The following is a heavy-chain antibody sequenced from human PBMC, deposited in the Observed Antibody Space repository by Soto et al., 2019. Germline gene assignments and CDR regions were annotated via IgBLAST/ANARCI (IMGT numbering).Heavy chain of an antibody. CDR2: ISNSGST. J-gene: IGHJ4*02. D-gene: IGHD5-18*01. CDR3: ATESGSTYGYFDH. V-gene: IGHV4-30-4*01. Sequence: QMHLQESGPGLVKPSETLSLTCTVSGGSVTSDEDYWTWIRQSPGKGLEWIGYISNSGSTGYNPSLKTRISMSVDRSKNQCTLRLTSVTAADTAVYFCATESGSTYGYFDHWGQGTQVTVSS. CDR1: GGSVTSDEDY.